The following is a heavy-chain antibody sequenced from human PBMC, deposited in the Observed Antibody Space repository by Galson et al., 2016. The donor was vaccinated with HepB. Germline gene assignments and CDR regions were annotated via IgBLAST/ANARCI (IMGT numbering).Heavy chain of an antibody. Sequence: SVKVSCKAFGYSFSTYGVSWVRQAPGQGLEWMGWISPYNGDTDFAQRFQARVTMSTDTSTATVYMELRSLTSDDTAVYYCARHGGRGSFDVWGQGTNVIVSS. D-gene: IGHD3-10*01. CDR1: GYSFSTYG. J-gene: IGHJ3*01. CDR2: ISPYNGDT. V-gene: IGHV1-18*01. CDR3: ARHGGRGSFDV.